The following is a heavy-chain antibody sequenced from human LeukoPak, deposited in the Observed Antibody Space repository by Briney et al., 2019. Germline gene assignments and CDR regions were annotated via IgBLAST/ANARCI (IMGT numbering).Heavy chain of an antibody. J-gene: IGHJ4*02. CDR1: GFSFSSYW. Sequence: GGSLRLSCAASGFSFSSYWMSWVRQAPGKGLEWVANIKQDGSVKNDVDSVRGRFTISRDNAKNSLYLQMNSLRAEDTAVYYCAREAMTTLSLDHWGQGTLVTVSS. D-gene: IGHD4-17*01. V-gene: IGHV3-7*01. CDR2: IKQDGSVK. CDR3: AREAMTTLSLDH.